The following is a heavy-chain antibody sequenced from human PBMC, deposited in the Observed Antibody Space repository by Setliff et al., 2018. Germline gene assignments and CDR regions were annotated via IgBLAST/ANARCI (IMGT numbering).Heavy chain of an antibody. CDR2: IYYTGST. D-gene: IGHD4-17*01. J-gene: IGHJ4*02. CDR1: GDSISGSTYY. V-gene: IGHV4-39*07. Sequence: SETLSLTCTVSGDSISGSTYYWGWVRQSPGKGLEWIGCIYYTGSTYSTASLRSRVTISVDTSENQFSLKLVSMTAADTAVYYCTRGRSTGYNSWGQGPLVTVSS. CDR3: TRGRSTGYNS.